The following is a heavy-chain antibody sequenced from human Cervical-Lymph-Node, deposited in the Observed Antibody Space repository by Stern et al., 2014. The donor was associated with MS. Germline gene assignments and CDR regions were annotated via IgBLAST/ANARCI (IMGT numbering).Heavy chain of an antibody. Sequence: DQLVESGAEVKKPGASVKVSCKVSGYTLSEISMHWVRQAPGKGLEWMGGFDPERGETRYAQKFQGRVTMAEDRSTDTAYMELSSLRSEDTAVYYCATHRGRVTYYYGMDVWGQGTTVTVSS. CDR1: GYTLSEIS. J-gene: IGHJ6*02. CDR3: ATHRGRVTYYYGMDV. V-gene: IGHV1-24*01. CDR2: FDPERGET. D-gene: IGHD2-21*02.